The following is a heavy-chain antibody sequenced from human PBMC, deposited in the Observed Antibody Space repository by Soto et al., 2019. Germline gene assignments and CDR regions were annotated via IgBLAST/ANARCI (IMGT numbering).Heavy chain of an antibody. Sequence: PSETLSLTCTVSGGSISSYYWSWIRQPPGKGLEWIGYIYYSGSTNYNPSLKSRVTISVDTSKNQFSLKLSSVTAADTDVYYWATPSWGYSQDSYGMYFWGQGTTVTVSS. CDR1: GGSISSYY. V-gene: IGHV4-59*01. CDR3: ATPSWGYSQDSYGMYF. D-gene: IGHD6-13*01. CDR2: IYYSGST. J-gene: IGHJ6*02.